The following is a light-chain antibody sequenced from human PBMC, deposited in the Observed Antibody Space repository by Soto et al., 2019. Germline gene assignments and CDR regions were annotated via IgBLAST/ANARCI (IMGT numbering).Light chain of an antibody. CDR1: RSISDW. V-gene: IGKV1-5*01. Sequence: DIQMTPSPSTLSASVGDRVTITCRASRSISDWLAWYQQKPGKAPELLIFDASSLKSGVPSRFSGSGSGTEFTLTISRLQPDDVATYYCLQYSSHSWTFGQGTKVDIK. J-gene: IGKJ1*01. CDR3: LQYSSHSWT. CDR2: DAS.